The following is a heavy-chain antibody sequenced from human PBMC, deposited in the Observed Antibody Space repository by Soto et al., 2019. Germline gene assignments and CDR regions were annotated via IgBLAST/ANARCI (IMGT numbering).Heavy chain of an antibody. CDR2: ITGNGGTT. Sequence: GGSLRLSCAVSGFTFSTYAMTWDRQAPGKGLEWVSGITGNGGTTYYADSVKGRFIISRDNAKNTLYLQMNSLRAEDTAVYYCAKTSSGKSRSGVDVWGQGTTVTVSS. V-gene: IGHV3-23*01. CDR1: GFTFSTYA. D-gene: IGHD3-10*01. CDR3: AKTSSGKSRSGVDV. J-gene: IGHJ6*02.